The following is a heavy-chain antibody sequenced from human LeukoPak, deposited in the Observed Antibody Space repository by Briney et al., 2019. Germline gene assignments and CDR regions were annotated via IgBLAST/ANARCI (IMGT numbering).Heavy chain of an antibody. J-gene: IGHJ4*02. CDR2: INPNSGGT. V-gene: IGHV1-2*02. CDR1: GYTFTGYY. Sequence: ASVKVSCKASGYTFTGYYMHWARQAPGQGLEWMRWINPNSGGTNYAQEFQGRVTMTRDTSISTAYMELSRLRSDDTAVYYCARDPQGAVAGTFLDYWGQGTLVTVSS. CDR3: ARDPQGAVAGTFLDY. D-gene: IGHD6-19*01.